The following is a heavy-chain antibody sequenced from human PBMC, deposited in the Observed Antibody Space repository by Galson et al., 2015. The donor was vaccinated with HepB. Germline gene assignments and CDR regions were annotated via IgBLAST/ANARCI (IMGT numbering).Heavy chain of an antibody. CDR2: ISSSSSTI. D-gene: IGHD6-19*01. Sequence: SLRLSCAASGFTFSSYSMSWVRQAPGKGLEWVSYISSSSSTIYYADSVKGRFTISRDNAKNSLYLQMNNLRDEDTAVYYCVASISVQEQWLLTPGRFDYWGQGTLVTVSS. CDR3: VASISVQEQWLLTPGRFDY. J-gene: IGHJ4*02. V-gene: IGHV3-48*02. CDR1: GFTFSSYS.